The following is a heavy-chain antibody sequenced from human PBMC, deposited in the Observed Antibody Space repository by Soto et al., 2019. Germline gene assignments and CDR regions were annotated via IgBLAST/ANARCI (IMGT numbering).Heavy chain of an antibody. CDR1: GGSISSDSW. J-gene: IGHJ3*02. V-gene: IGHV4-4*02. CDR3: AYNPCGGGTCHSAFDI. CDR2: IYDNGDT. D-gene: IGHD2-21*01. Sequence: VQLQESGPGLVKPSGTLSLTCAVSGGSISSDSWWSWVRQPPGKGLEWIGEIYDNGDTHLSPSLKSRVTISVDKSKNQISLKLSSVTAADTAVYYCAYNPCGGGTCHSAFDIWGQGTMVTVSS.